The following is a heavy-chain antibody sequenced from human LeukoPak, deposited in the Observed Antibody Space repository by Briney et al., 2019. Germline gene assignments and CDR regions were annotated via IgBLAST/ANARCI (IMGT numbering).Heavy chain of an antibody. D-gene: IGHD6-19*01. V-gene: IGHV3-23*01. J-gene: IGHJ4*01. Sequence: GGSLRLSCAASGFTFSNSAMSWVRQAPGKRLEWVSTLSGSGITTYYADSVKGRFTISRDNSKNMLYLQMNSLRAEDTAVYCCAKGIYSSGWSYFDYWGHGTLVTVSS. CDR1: GFTFSNSA. CDR2: LSGSGITT. CDR3: AKGIYSSGWSYFDY.